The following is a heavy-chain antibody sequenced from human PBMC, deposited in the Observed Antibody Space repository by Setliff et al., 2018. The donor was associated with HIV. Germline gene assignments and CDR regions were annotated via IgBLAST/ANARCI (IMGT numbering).Heavy chain of an antibody. CDR3: TSEEPYYDILTGLDAFDI. V-gene: IGHV3-15*01. CDR1: GFTFSNAW. D-gene: IGHD3-9*01. Sequence: LGGSLRLSCAASGFTFSNAWMSWVRQAPGKGLEWVGRIKSKTDGGTTDYAAPVKGRFTISRDDSKNTLYLQMNSLKTEDTAVYYCTSEEPYYDILTGLDAFDIWGQGTMVTVSS. CDR2: IKSKTDGGTT. J-gene: IGHJ3*02.